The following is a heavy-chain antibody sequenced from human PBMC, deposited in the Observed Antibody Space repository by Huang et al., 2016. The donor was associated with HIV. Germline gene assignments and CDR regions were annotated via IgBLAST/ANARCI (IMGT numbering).Heavy chain of an antibody. J-gene: IGHJ4*02. D-gene: IGHD3-9*01. Sequence: QIQLVQSGPEVKKPGASVKVACKASGYTFTSYGISWVRQAPGQGLEWLGSISSCMGHATRAQKVQGRVTMTIDTSTNTAYMELKSLRSDDTSVYYCARITLTGYFDYWGQGTLVTVSS. CDR3: ARITLTGYFDY. CDR1: GYTFTSYG. V-gene: IGHV1-18*01. CDR2: ISSCMGHA.